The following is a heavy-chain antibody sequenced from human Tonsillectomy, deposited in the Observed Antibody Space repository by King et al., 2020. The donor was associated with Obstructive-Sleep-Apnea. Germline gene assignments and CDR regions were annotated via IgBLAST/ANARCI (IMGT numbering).Heavy chain of an antibody. D-gene: IGHD6-13*01. V-gene: IGHV3-74*01. J-gene: IGHJ4*02. CDR1: GFTFSSYW. CDR2: INSDGSST. CDR3: ARRAAVAPFDY. Sequence: VQLVESGGGLVQPGGSLRLSCAASGFTFSSYWMHWFRQAPGKGLVWVSRINSDGSSTSYADSVKGQFTISRDNAKNTLYLQMNSLRAEDTAVYYCARRAAVAPFDYWGQGTLVTVSS.